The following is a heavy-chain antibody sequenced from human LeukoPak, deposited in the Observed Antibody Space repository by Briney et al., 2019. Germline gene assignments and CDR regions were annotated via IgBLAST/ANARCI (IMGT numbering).Heavy chain of an antibody. D-gene: IGHD4-17*01. CDR3: ATVIYGYSEIDY. Sequence: ASVKVSCKVSGYTLTELSMHWVRQAPGKGGEWMGGFDPEDGETIYVQKFQGRGTMTEDTSTDTAYMELRSQRSEDTAVYYCATVIYGYSEIDYWGQGTLVTVSS. CDR2: FDPEDGET. J-gene: IGHJ4*02. V-gene: IGHV1-24*01. CDR1: GYTLTELS.